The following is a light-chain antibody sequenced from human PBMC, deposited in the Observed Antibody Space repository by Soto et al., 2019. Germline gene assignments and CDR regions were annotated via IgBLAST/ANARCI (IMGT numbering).Light chain of an antibody. CDR3: SSYTSSSTRV. Sequence: QSALTQPASVSGSPGQSITISCTGTSINVGGYKLDSWYQQHPAKAPNLMIYNIRNRPSGVSNRFSGSKSGNTASLTISGLQAEDEADYYCSSYTSSSTRVFGTGTKLTVL. CDR1: SINVGGYKL. CDR2: NIR. V-gene: IGLV2-14*03. J-gene: IGLJ1*01.